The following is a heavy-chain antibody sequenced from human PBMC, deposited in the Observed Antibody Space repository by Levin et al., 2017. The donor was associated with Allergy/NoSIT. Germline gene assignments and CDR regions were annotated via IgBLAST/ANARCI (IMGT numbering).Heavy chain of an antibody. D-gene: IGHD6-19*01. Sequence: KTSETLSLTCTVSGGSISSSSYYWGWIRQPPGKGLEWIGSIYYSGSTYYNPSLKSRVTISVDTSKNQFSLKLSSVTAADTAVYYCARSSIAVAGTKAYYFDYWGQGTLVTVSS. CDR2: IYYSGST. V-gene: IGHV4-39*01. J-gene: IGHJ4*02. CDR1: GGSISSSSYY. CDR3: ARSSIAVAGTKAYYFDY.